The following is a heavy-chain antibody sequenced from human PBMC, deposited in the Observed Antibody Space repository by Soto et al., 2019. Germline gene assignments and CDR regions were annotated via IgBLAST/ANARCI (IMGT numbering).Heavy chain of an antibody. Sequence: QITLKESGPTLVKPTQTLTLTCTFSGFSLSTSGVGVGWIRQPPGKALEWLALIYWDDDKRYSPSLKSRLTITKDTSKNQVVLTMTNMDPVDTATYYCAHSVGAIPWFGEGIYYFDYWGQGTLVTVSS. V-gene: IGHV2-5*02. D-gene: IGHD3-10*01. CDR3: AHSVGAIPWFGEGIYYFDY. CDR2: IYWDDDK. CDR1: GFSLSTSGVG. J-gene: IGHJ4*02.